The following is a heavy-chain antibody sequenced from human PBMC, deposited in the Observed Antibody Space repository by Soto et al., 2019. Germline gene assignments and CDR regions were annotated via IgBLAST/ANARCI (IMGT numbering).Heavy chain of an antibody. J-gene: IGHJ6*02. V-gene: IGHV4-59*01. CDR1: GGSISSYY. CDR2: IYYSGST. Sequence: SETLSLTCTVSGGSISSYYWSWIRQPPGKGLEWIGYIYYSGSTNYNPSLKSRVTISVDTSKNQFSLKLSSVTAADTAVYYCARDRGGGSYYSGMDVWGQGTTVTVSS. D-gene: IGHD1-26*01. CDR3: ARDRGGGSYYSGMDV.